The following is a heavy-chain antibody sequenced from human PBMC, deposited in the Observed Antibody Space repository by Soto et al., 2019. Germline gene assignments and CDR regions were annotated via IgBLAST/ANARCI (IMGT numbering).Heavy chain of an antibody. J-gene: IGHJ4*02. Sequence: EVQLVESGGDLVQPGGSLRLSCAASGLTFSGYWMHWVRQAPGRGLVWVSRVNSEGTSTAYADPVKGRFTISRDNAKNTLYLPMNSLRGEDTAVSYCARGWTGGYWGQGTLVTVSS. D-gene: IGHD2-15*01. CDR1: GLTFSGYW. CDR3: ARGWTGGY. CDR2: VNSEGTST. V-gene: IGHV3-74*01.